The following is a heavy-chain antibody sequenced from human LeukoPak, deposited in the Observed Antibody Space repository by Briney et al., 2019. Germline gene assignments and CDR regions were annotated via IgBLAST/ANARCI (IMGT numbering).Heavy chain of an antibody. J-gene: IGHJ3*02. Sequence: GASVKVSCKASGYTLTAYYLHWVRQAPGQGLEWMGRINPNSGGTLYAQKFQGRVTMTRDTSIGTAYKELSSLRSDDTALYYCARPYYESSGLYVDAFDIWGQGTMVTVSS. CDR1: GYTLTAYY. CDR3: ARPYYESSGLYVDAFDI. CDR2: INPNSGGT. D-gene: IGHD3-22*01. V-gene: IGHV1-2*06.